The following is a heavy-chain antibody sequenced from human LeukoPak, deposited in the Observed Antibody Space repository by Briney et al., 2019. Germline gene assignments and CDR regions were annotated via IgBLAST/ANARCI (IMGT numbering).Heavy chain of an antibody. CDR2: INHSGST. Sequence: SETLSLTCAVYGGSFSGYYWSWIRQPPGKGLEWIGEINHSGSTNYNPSLKSRVTISVDTSKNQFSLKLNSVTAADTAVYYCARTYYYDSSGYLYFDYWGQGTLVTVSS. V-gene: IGHV4-34*01. CDR3: ARTYYYDSSGYLYFDY. D-gene: IGHD3-22*01. CDR1: GGSFSGYY. J-gene: IGHJ4*02.